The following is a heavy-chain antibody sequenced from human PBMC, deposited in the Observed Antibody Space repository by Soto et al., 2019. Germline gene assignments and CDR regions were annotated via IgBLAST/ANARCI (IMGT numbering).Heavy chain of an antibody. CDR3: ARDFVLVAPDYLDY. CDR2: ISIDGKTK. J-gene: IGHJ4*02. CDR1: GFTFSRYD. V-gene: IGHV3-30*04. Sequence: QVHLVESGGGVVQPGRSLRLSCAASGFTFSRYDFHWVRQPPGKGLEWLAVISIDGKTKYYEDSVKGRFTISRDNSKSTLYLDMNSLRGDDTSVYYCARDFVLVAPDYLDYWGQGTLVTVSS. D-gene: IGHD2-8*02.